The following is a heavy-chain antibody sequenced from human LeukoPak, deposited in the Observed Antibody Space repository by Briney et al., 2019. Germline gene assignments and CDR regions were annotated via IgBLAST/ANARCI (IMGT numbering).Heavy chain of an antibody. Sequence: SETLSLTCTVSGGSISSGTYYWSWIRQPAGKGLEWIGRIYTSGSTNYNPSLKSRVTISVDTSKNQFSLKLSSVTAADTAVYYCARVWDTTWGYFDYWGQGTLVTVSS. D-gene: IGHD1-26*01. V-gene: IGHV4-61*02. CDR1: GGSISSGTYY. CDR2: IYTSGST. CDR3: ARVWDTTWGYFDY. J-gene: IGHJ4*02.